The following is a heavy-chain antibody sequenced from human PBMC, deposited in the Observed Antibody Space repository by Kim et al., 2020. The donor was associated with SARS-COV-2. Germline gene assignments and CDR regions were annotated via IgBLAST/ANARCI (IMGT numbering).Heavy chain of an antibody. CDR3: ARDRSVYINTNYVDY. Sequence: GGSLRLSCAASGFTFSSYGMSWVRQAPGKGLEWVANIKQDGSEKYYVDSVKGRFTISRDNAKNSLYLQMNSLRAEDTAVYYCARDRSVYINTNYVDYLG. D-gene: IGHD2-8*01. J-gene: IGHJ4*01. CDR2: IKQDGSEK. CDR1: GFTFSSYG. V-gene: IGHV3-7*01.